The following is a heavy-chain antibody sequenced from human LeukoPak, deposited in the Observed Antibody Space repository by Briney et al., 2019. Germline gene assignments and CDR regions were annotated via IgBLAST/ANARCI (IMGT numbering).Heavy chain of an antibody. CDR3: ASLYGSGSPHMDY. Sequence: PGESLKISCTRSGYRFTSQWIGWVPQTPGKGPEWRGIIYPDDSQTKYSTSFQGPVTITVDKSISTAYLQWSSLKASDTAMYYCASLYGSGSPHMDYWGQGTLVTVSS. D-gene: IGHD3-10*01. V-gene: IGHV5-51*01. CDR1: GYRFTSQW. CDR2: IYPDDSQT. J-gene: IGHJ4*02.